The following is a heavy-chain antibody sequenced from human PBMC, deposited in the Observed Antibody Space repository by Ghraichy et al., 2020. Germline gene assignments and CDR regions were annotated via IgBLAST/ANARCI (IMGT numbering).Heavy chain of an antibody. Sequence: SETLSLTCSVSGDSISRDYYWTWIRQPPGKALEWLRYLNHPVRTNYNPSLRSRITILEDTSKNQFSLRLTSVTAADTALYYCARERGFSGDDSAYFDSWGPGTPVTVSS. CDR1: GDSISRDYY. CDR3: ARERGFSGDDSAYFDS. CDR2: LNHPVRT. J-gene: IGHJ4*02. V-gene: IGHV4-30-4*01. D-gene: IGHD5-12*01.